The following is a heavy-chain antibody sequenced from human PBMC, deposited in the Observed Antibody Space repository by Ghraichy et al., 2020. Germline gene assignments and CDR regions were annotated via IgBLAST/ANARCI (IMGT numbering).Heavy chain of an antibody. D-gene: IGHD3-10*01. V-gene: IGHV3-30-3*01. CDR3: ARDGSGSYTLDY. CDR2: IKYDGTKK. Sequence: GGSLRLSCAASGFTFSSHAMHCVRQAPGKRLEWVAFIKYDGTKKFYADSVKGRFTISRDNSKNTLYLQMNSLRDEDTAVYYCARDGSGSYTLDYWGQGSLVTVSS. J-gene: IGHJ4*02. CDR1: GFTFSSHA.